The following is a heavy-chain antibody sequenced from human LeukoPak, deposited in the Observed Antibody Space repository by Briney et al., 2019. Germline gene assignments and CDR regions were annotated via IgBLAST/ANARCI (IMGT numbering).Heavy chain of an antibody. V-gene: IGHV3-7*05. Sequence: GGSLRLSCAGSGITLSSYWMSWVRQAPGKGLEWVANIKQDASEKYFVDSLRGRFTISRDNAKNSLFLQMNSLRAEDTAVYYCVRDQGAFDMWGHGTMVAVSS. CDR3: VRDQGAFDM. CDR2: IKQDASEK. CDR1: GITLSSYW. J-gene: IGHJ3*02.